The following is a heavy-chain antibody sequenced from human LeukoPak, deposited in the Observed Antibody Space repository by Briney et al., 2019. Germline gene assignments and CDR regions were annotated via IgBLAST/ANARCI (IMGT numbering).Heavy chain of an antibody. CDR3: ASGGAVAGDY. J-gene: IGHJ4*02. CDR2: INHSGST. CDR1: GGSFSGYY. Sequence: SETLSLTCAVYGGSFSGYYWSWIRQPPGKGLEWIGEINHSGSTNYNPSLKSRVTISVDTSKNQFPLKLSSVTAADTAVYYCASGGAVAGDYWGQGTLVTVSS. V-gene: IGHV4-34*01. D-gene: IGHD6-19*01.